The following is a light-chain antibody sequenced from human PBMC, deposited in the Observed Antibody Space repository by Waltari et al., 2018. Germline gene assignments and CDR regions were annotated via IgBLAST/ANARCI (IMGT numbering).Light chain of an antibody. CDR3: QERYNWPRLT. Sequence: DIVLTQSPATLSLSPGERATLSCRASQSVSRSLAWYQQKPGQAPRLVIYDASNRSSGIPARFSGSGSGTDFTLTISSLESEDFAIYYCQERYNWPRLTFGGGTKVDIK. CDR2: DAS. J-gene: IGKJ4*02. CDR1: QSVSRS. V-gene: IGKV3-11*01.